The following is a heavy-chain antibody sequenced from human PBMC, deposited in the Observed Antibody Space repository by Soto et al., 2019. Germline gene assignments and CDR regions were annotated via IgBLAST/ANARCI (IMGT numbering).Heavy chain of an antibody. D-gene: IGHD5-12*01. Sequence: SVKVSCKASGGSFSNFGTSWVRQAPGQGLEWMGGIVPVFGRPNYAQRFRGRLTITADESRSTGYMELISLRSDDTAVYYCAREGSGYNFWGQGTQVTVSS. V-gene: IGHV1-69*13. J-gene: IGHJ4*02. CDR3: AREGSGYNF. CDR1: GGSFSNFG. CDR2: IVPVFGRP.